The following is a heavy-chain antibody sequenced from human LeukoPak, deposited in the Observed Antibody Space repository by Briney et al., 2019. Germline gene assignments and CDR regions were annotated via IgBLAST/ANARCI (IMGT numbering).Heavy chain of an antibody. Sequence: ASVKVSCKASGGTFISYAISWVRQAPGQGIEWMGRIIPIFGIANYAQKFQGRVTITADKSTSTAYMELSSLRSEDTAVYYCARESYSGSYYDFDYWGQGTLVTVSS. D-gene: IGHD1-26*01. V-gene: IGHV1-69*04. CDR3: ARESYSGSYYDFDY. J-gene: IGHJ4*02. CDR1: GGTFISYA. CDR2: IIPIFGIA.